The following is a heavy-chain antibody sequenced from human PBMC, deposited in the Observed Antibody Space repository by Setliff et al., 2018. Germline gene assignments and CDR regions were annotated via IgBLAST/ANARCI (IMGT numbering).Heavy chain of an antibody. J-gene: IGHJ4*02. CDR1: GGSISSRSYY. D-gene: IGHD2-21*01. CDR3: ARTLLLSPYYFNS. CDR2: IYYSGST. Sequence: SETLSLTCTVSGGSISSRSYYWGWFRQPPGKGLEWIGSIYYSGSTYYNPSLKRRVTISVDTSKNQFSLKLSSVTAADTAVYYCARTLLLSPYYFNSWGQGPLVTVSS. V-gene: IGHV4-39*07.